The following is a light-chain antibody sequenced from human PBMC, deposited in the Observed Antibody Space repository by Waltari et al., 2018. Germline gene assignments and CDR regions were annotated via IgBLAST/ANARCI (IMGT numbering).Light chain of an antibody. V-gene: IGKV3-20*01. Sequence: EIVLTQSPGTLSLSPGERATLSCRASQSVSSSYLTRYQQKPGQAPRLLIYGASSRCTGIPDRFSGSGSGTDFTLTISRLEPEDFAVYYCQQYGSWLTFGGGTKVEIK. CDR2: GAS. J-gene: IGKJ4*01. CDR1: QSVSSSY. CDR3: QQYGSWLT.